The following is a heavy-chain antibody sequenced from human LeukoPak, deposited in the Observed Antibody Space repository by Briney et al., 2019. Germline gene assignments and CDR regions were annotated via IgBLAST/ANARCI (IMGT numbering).Heavy chain of an antibody. Sequence: SETLPLTCTVSGGSISSYYWSWIRQPPGKGLEWIGYIYYSGSTNYNPSLKSRVTISVDTSKNQFSLKLSSVTAADTAVYYCARGRYCSGGNCSTHYYFDYWGQGTLVTVSS. CDR2: IYYSGST. D-gene: IGHD2-15*01. J-gene: IGHJ4*02. CDR1: GGSISSYY. CDR3: ARGRYCSGGNCSTHYYFDY. V-gene: IGHV4-59*01.